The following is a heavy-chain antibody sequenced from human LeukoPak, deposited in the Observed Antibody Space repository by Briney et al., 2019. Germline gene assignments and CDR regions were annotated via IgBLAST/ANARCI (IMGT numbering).Heavy chain of an antibody. CDR1: GGSISSYY. D-gene: IGHD2-2*02. CDR3: ARDLFPINWFES. J-gene: IGHJ5*01. V-gene: IGHV4-59*01. CDR2: IYYSGST. Sequence: KPSETLSLTCTVSGGSISSYYWSWIRQPPGKGLEWIGYIYYSGSTNYNPSLKSRVTISVDTSKNQFSLKLSSVTAADTAVYFCARDLFPINWFESWGQGTLVTVSS.